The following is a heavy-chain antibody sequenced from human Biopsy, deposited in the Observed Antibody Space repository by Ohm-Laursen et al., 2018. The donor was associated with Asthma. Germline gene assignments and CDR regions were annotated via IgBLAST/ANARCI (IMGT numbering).Heavy chain of an antibody. D-gene: IGHD3-16*01. J-gene: IGHJ4*02. CDR3: ARRGGVRRYFDY. V-gene: IGHV4-30-4*01. CDR2: IYYIGST. Sequence: SETLSLTCSVSGGSISSGAYYWSWVRQPPGKALEWIGYIYYIGSTYYNPSLKSRVAISLDTSKNQFSLKLSSVTAADTAVYFCARRGGVRRYFDYWGQGTLATVSS. CDR1: GGSISSGAYY.